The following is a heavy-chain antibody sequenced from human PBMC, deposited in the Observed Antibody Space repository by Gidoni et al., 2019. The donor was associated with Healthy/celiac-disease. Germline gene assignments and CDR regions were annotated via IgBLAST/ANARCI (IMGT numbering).Heavy chain of an antibody. D-gene: IGHD6-13*01. V-gene: IGHV4-59*01. CDR2: IYYSGST. CDR1: GGSISSYY. Sequence: QVQLQESGPGLVKPSETLSLTCTVSGGSISSYYWSWIRQPPGKGLEWIGYIYYSGSTNYNPSLKSRVTISVDTSKNQFPLKLSSVTAADTAVYYCARGRWYSSSWYYFDYWGQGTLVTVSS. J-gene: IGHJ4*02. CDR3: ARGRWYSSSWYYFDY.